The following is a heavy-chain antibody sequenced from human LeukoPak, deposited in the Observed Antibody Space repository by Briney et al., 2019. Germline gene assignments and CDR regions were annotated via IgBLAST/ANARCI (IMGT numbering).Heavy chain of an antibody. CDR1: GGSIISSSYN. D-gene: IGHD2-8*02. Sequence: SETLSLTCTVSGGSIISSSYNWGRIRQPPGKGLEWIGTIYYSGTTYYNPSLQSRVTISVDTSKNEFSLKVNSVTAADTAVYYCARLPTGFPNWFDPWGQGTRVTVSS. CDR2: IYYSGTT. J-gene: IGHJ5*02. CDR3: ARLPTGFPNWFDP. V-gene: IGHV4-39*01.